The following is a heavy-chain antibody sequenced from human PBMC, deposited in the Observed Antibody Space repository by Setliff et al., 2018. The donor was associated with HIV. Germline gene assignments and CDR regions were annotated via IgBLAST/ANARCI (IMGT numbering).Heavy chain of an antibody. CDR1: GYTFTGYY. D-gene: IGHD2-15*01. Sequence: ASVKVSCKASGYTFTGYYMHWVRQAPGQGLEWMGWININTGNPTYAQGFTGRFVFSLDTSVSTAYLQTSSLKAEDTAVYYCAREVVVAGVHYYNMDVWGKGTTVTVSS. J-gene: IGHJ6*03. CDR2: ININTGNP. CDR3: AREVVVAGVHYYNMDV. V-gene: IGHV7-4-1*02.